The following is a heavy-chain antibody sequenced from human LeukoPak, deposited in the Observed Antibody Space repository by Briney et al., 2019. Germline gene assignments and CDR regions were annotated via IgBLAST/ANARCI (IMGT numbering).Heavy chain of an antibody. Sequence: GGSLRLSCAASGFTFSSYGMHWVRQAPGKGLEWVAFIRYDGSNKYYADSVKGRFTISRDNSKNTLYLQMNSLRAEDTAVYYCARIYSSSWKSDAFDIWGQGTMVTASS. J-gene: IGHJ3*02. CDR3: ARIYSSSWKSDAFDI. CDR1: GFTFSSYG. D-gene: IGHD6-13*01. V-gene: IGHV3-30*02. CDR2: IRYDGSNK.